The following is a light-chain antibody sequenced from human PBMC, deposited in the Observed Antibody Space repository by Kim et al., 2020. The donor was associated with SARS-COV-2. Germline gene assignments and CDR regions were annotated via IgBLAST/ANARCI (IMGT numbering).Light chain of an antibody. V-gene: IGKV3-15*01. CDR3: QQYNNWPRT. CDR2: GAS. J-gene: IGKJ1*01. CDR1: QSVNRN. Sequence: EIVMTQSPATLSVSPGDGATLSCRASQSVNRNLAWYQQKPVQAPRLLIYGASTRATNIPARFSGSGSGTEFTLTISSLRSEDFAIYYCQQYNNWPRTFGQGTKVDIK.